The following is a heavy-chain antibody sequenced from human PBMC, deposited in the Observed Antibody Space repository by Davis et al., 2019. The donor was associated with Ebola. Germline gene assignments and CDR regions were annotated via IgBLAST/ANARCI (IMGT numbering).Heavy chain of an antibody. V-gene: IGHV4-34*01. CDR1: GGSFSGYY. Sequence: MPSETLSLTCAVYGGSFSGYYWSWIRQPPGKGLEWIGEINHSGSTNYNPSLKSRVTISVDTSKNQFSLKLSSVTAADTAVYYCARGVSSSGGGGFYGMDVWGKGTTVTVSS. J-gene: IGHJ6*04. CDR2: INHSGST. CDR3: ARGVSSSGGGGFYGMDV. D-gene: IGHD6-19*01.